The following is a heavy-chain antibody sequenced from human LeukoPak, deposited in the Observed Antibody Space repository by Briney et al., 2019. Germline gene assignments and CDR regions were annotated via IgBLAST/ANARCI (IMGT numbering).Heavy chain of an antibody. CDR1: GFIFSSYW. D-gene: IGHD4-17*01. Sequence: QSGGSLSLSCAASGFIFSSYWMTWVRQAPGKALEWVANIKQDGTETYYVGSLKGRFTISRDNAKNSLYLQLNSLRAEYTAVYYCARAPTVTTRVFASWGQGSLVTVSS. V-gene: IGHV3-7*05. CDR3: ARAPTVTTRVFAS. J-gene: IGHJ5*01. CDR2: IKQDGTET.